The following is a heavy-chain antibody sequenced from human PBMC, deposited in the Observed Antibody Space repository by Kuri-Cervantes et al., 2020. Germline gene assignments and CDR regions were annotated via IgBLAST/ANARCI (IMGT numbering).Heavy chain of an antibody. CDR3: ARGDYYYYYFMDV. Sequence: GGSLRLSCAASGFTFSSYAMHWARRAPGKRLEWVSIIAYDGSNKYYADSVKGRFTISRDNSENTLYLQMNSLRAEDTAVYYCARGDYYYYYFMDVWGKGTTVTVSS. J-gene: IGHJ6*03. V-gene: IGHV3-30-3*01. CDR2: IAYDGSNK. CDR1: GFTFSSYA.